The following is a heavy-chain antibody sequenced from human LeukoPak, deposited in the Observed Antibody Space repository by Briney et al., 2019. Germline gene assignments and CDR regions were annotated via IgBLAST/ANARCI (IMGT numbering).Heavy chain of an antibody. J-gene: IGHJ4*02. CDR1: GFTFTSSA. CDR2: IVVGSGNT. D-gene: IGHD6-13*01. CDR3: ASTPGIAAAGSATLDEY. Sequence: SAKVSCKASGFTFTSSAMQWVRQARGQRLEWIGWIVVGSGNTNYAQKFQERVTITRDMSTSTAYMELSSLRSEDTAVYYCASTPGIAAAGSATLDEYWGQGTLVTVSS. V-gene: IGHV1-58*02.